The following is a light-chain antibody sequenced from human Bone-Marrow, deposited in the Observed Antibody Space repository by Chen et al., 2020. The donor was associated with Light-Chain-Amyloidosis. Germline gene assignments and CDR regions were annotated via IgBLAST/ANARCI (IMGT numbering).Light chain of an antibody. Sequence: DIWMTQSPSSLSSSGGDRVTITCRASPSINNYLTWYQHRPGKAPKLLIHAASTLHGGVPSRFSGSGSGTDFTLTITSLQPEDFATYYCQQTFMTPRAFGQGTRLEIK. V-gene: IGKV1-39*01. CDR1: PSINNY. CDR2: AAS. J-gene: IGKJ5*01. CDR3: QQTFMTPRA.